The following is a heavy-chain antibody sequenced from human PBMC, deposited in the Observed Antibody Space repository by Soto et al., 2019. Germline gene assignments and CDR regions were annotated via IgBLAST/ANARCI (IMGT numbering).Heavy chain of an antibody. CDR2: IYEGGTT. J-gene: IGHJ4*02. D-gene: IGHD5-12*01. CDR1: GASISSSSYY. CDR3: ARPYSGYGFDF. Sequence: SETLSLTCSVSGASISSSSYYWGWIRQPPGRGLEWIGSIYEGGTTYYNPSLKSRVTISADTSKNQFSRKLTSVTAADTALYFCARPYSGYGFDFWGQGSLVTVSS. V-gene: IGHV4-39*01.